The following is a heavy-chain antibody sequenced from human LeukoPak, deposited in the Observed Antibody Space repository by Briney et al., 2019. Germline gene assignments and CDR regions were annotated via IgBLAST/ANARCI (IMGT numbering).Heavy chain of an antibody. CDR3: ARLIGGN. J-gene: IGHJ4*02. CDR1: GGSFSGYY. D-gene: IGHD3-16*01. V-gene: IGHV4-59*08. Sequence: SETLSLTCAVYGGSFSGYYWSWIRQPPGKGLEWIGYIDYSGSTNYNPSLKSRVSISIDTSKNQFSLKLSSVTAADTAVYYCARLIGGNWGQGTLVTVSS. CDR2: IDYSGST.